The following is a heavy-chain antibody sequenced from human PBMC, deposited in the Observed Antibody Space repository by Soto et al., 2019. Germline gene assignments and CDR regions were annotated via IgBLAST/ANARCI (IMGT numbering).Heavy chain of an antibody. CDR2: IDPSDSYT. CDR3: ARTKSRHDYYYYYGMDV. V-gene: IGHV5-10-1*01. J-gene: IGHJ6*02. CDR1: GYSFTSYW. Sequence: GESLKISCKGSGYSFTSYWISWVRQMPGKGLEWMGRIDPSDSYTNYSPSFQGHVTISADKSISTAYLQWSSLKASDTAMYYCARTKSRHDYYYYYGMDVWXQGTTVTVSS. D-gene: IGHD2-8*01.